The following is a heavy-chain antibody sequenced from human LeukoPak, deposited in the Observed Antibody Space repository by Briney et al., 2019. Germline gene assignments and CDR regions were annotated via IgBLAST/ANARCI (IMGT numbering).Heavy chain of an antibody. D-gene: IGHD6-19*01. CDR1: GFTFSSDA. J-gene: IGHJ4*02. Sequence: GGSLRLSCAASGFTFSSDAMSWVRQAPGNVLEWVSAISGSGGITYYADSVKGRFTISSDNSKNALYLKMNSLRAEDTAVYYCAKRQWLAPARGAFDYWGQGTLVTVSS. V-gene: IGHV3-23*01. CDR3: AKRQWLAPARGAFDY. CDR2: ISGSGGIT.